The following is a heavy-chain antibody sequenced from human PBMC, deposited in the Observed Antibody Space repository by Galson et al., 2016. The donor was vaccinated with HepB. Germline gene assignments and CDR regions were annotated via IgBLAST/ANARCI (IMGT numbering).Heavy chain of an antibody. J-gene: IGHJ3*01. CDR2: LYDSGSP. CDR1: GFIFSTYA. V-gene: IGHV3-66*01. Sequence: SLRLSCAASGFIFSTYAMSWVRQAPGKELEWVSILYDSGSPYYADSVKGRFTISRDNSKNTLYLQMNSLRAEDTAVYYCARVLVVRGSIDAFDLWGQGTVVTVSS. D-gene: IGHD2-2*01. CDR3: ARVLVVRGSIDAFDL.